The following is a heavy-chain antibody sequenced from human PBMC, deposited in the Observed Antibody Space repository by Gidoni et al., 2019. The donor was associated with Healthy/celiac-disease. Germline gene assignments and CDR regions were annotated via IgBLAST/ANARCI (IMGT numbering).Heavy chain of an antibody. Sequence: QVQLQESGPGLVKPSGTLSLTCAVSGGSISSSNWWSWVRQPPGKGLEWIGEIYHSGSTNYNPSLKSRVTISVDKSKNQFSLKLSSVTAADTAVYYCAREMGYCSSTSCYAYYYYYMDVWGKGTTVTVSS. V-gene: IGHV4-4*02. CDR2: IYHSGST. D-gene: IGHD2-2*01. CDR3: AREMGYCSSTSCYAYYYYYMDV. J-gene: IGHJ6*03. CDR1: GGSISSSNW.